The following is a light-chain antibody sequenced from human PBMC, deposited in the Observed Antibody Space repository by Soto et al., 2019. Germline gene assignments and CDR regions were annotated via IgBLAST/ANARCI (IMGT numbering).Light chain of an antibody. J-gene: IGKJ1*01. CDR1: QSVSSN. Sequence: EIVMTQSPATLSVSPGERATLSCRASQSVSSNLAWYQQKPGQAPRLLIYGASTRAPGIPARFSGSGSGPEFTLTISSLQSEDFAVYYCQQYNNWPPMTFGQGTKVDIK. CDR2: GAS. V-gene: IGKV3-15*01. CDR3: QQYNNWPPMT.